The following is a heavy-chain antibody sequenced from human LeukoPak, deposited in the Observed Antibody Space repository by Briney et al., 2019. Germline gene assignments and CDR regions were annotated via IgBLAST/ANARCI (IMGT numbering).Heavy chain of an antibody. CDR2: IIPIFGIA. Sequence: ASVKVSCKASGGTFSSYAFSWVRQAPGQGLEWMGRIIPIFGIANYAQKFQGRVTITADKSTSTAYMELSSLRSEDTAVYYSARGPIVVVVAAYFDYWGQGTLVTVSS. V-gene: IGHV1-69*04. CDR3: ARGPIVVVVAAYFDY. D-gene: IGHD2-15*01. CDR1: GGTFSSYA. J-gene: IGHJ4*02.